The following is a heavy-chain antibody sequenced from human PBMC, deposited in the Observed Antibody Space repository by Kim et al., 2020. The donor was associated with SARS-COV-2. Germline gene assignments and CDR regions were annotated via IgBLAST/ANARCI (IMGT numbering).Heavy chain of an antibody. V-gene: IGHV3-23*01. CDR3: AKSTHYYDSSGYYDDRPHYGMDV. CDR1: GFTFSSYA. J-gene: IGHJ6*01. CDR2: ISGSGGST. D-gene: IGHD3-22*01. Sequence: GGSLRLSCAASGFTFSSYAMSWVRQAPGKGLEWVSAISGSGGSTYYADSVKGRFTISRDNSKNTLYLQMNSLRAEDTAVYYCAKSTHYYDSSGYYDDRPHYGMDVWGQGPTVAVSS.